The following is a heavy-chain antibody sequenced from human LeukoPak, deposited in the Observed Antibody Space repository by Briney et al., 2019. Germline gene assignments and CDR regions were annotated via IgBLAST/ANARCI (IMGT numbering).Heavy chain of an antibody. D-gene: IGHD2-15*01. CDR3: AKEMGYCTGGSCYRWFDS. Sequence: PGGSLRLSCAVSGFTFSIYSMSWVRQAPGQGLEWLSYISTSSTTIYYADSVKGRFTISRDDARNSLSLQMNSLRADDTAVYYCAKEMGYCTGGSCYRWFDSWGQGTLVTVSS. J-gene: IGHJ5*01. V-gene: IGHV3-48*01. CDR1: GFTFSIYS. CDR2: ISTSSTTI.